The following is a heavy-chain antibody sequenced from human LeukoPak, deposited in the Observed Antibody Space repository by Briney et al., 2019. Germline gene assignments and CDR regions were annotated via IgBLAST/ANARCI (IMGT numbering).Heavy chain of an antibody. J-gene: IGHJ6*02. V-gene: IGHV4-31*03. CDR3: ARGGYYFYYGMDI. CDR2: IYYSGTT. CDR1: GGSISSGSYY. Sequence: SETLSLTCTVSGGSISSGSYYWSWIRQHPGEGLEWIGYIYYSGTTYYNPSLKSRLTISVDTSKNQFSLKLSSVTAADTAVYYCARGGYYFYYGMDIWGLGTTVTVSS.